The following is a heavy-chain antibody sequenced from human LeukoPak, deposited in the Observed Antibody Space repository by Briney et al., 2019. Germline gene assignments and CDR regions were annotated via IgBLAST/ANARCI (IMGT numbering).Heavy chain of an antibody. D-gene: IGHD5-12*01. CDR3: AREYSAFDF. Sequence: SETLSLTCTVSGGSISTYYWSWVRQPPGKGPEWIGYIYYSGATSYNPSRKSRDTVSFVTSRSRLYLELTSVTAADTAFYYWAREYSAFDFWGQGILVTVS. CDR1: GGSISTYY. CDR2: IYYSGAT. V-gene: IGHV4-59*01. J-gene: IGHJ4*02.